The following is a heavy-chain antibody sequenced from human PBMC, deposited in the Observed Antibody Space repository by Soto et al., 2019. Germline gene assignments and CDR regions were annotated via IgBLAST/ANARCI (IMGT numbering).Heavy chain of an antibody. CDR2: ISSSGSTI. J-gene: IGHJ6*02. Sequence: LSLTCAASGFTFSDYYMSWIRQAPGKGLEWVSYISSSGSTIYYADSVKGRFTISRDNAKNSLYLQMNSLRAEDTAVYYCAREGPSYYGMDVWGQGTTVTVSS. V-gene: IGHV3-11*01. CDR1: GFTFSDYY. CDR3: AREGPSYYGMDV.